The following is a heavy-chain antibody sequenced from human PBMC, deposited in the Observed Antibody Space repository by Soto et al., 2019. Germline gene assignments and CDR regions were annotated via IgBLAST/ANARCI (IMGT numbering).Heavy chain of an antibody. CDR1: GYTFTSYG. V-gene: IGHV1-18*04. J-gene: IGHJ4*02. CDR2: ISAYNGNT. Sequence: ASVKVSCKASGYTFTSYGISGVRQAPGQGLEWMGWISAYNGNTNYAQKLQGRVTMTTDTSTSTAYMELRSLRSDDTAVYYCARDYNVDTAMVHTPMDYWGQGTLVTVSS. CDR3: ARDYNVDTAMVHTPMDY. D-gene: IGHD5-18*01.